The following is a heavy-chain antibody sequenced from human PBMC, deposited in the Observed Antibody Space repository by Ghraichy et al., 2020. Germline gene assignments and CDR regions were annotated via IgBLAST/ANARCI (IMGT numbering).Heavy chain of an antibody. Sequence: GGSLRLSCEASGFTFSTYDMHWVRQAKGKGLEWVSGIGRGGDKYYADSVKGRFTISRENDKNSLHLQMNSLRAGDTALYYCARGPTLDLLGRGPLDYWGQGTLVTVSS. CDR2: IGRGGDK. CDR1: GFTFSTYD. V-gene: IGHV3-13*01. D-gene: IGHD7-27*01. CDR3: ARGPTLDLLGRGPLDY. J-gene: IGHJ4*02.